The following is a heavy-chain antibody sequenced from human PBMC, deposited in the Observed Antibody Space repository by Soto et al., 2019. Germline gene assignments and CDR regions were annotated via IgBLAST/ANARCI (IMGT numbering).Heavy chain of an antibody. D-gene: IGHD3-3*01. CDR1: GYTFTGYY. Sequence: GASVKVSCKASGYTFTGYYMHWVRQAPGQGLEWMGWINPNSGGTNYAQKFQGWVTMTRDTSISTAYMELSRLRSDDMAVYYCARLFGVVTPGYYYYYGMDVWGQGTTVTVSS. V-gene: IGHV1-2*04. CDR2: INPNSGGT. CDR3: ARLFGVVTPGYYYYYGMDV. J-gene: IGHJ6*02.